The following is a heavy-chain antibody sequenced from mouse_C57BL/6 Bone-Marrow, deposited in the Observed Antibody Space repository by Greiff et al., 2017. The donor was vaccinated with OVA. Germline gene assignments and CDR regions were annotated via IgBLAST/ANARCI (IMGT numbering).Heavy chain of an antibody. CDR3: GQFMTTVVAHFDY. CDR1: GYTFTSYW. V-gene: IGHV1-64*01. CDR2: IHPNSGST. Sequence: QVQLQQPGAELVKPGASVKLSCTASGYTFTSYWMHWVKQRPGQGLEWIGMIHPNSGSTNYNEKFKSKTTLTVDKSSSTAYMQLSSLPSEDAAVYYCGQFMTTVVAHFDYWGQGTTLTVSS. J-gene: IGHJ2*01. D-gene: IGHD1-1*01.